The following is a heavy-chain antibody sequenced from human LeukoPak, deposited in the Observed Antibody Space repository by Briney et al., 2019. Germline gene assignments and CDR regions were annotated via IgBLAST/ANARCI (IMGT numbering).Heavy chain of an antibody. V-gene: IGHV3-7*01. CDR1: GFTFSSYA. D-gene: IGHD1-26*01. J-gene: IGHJ4*02. CDR3: ARGRGDF. CDR2: IKQDGSEK. Sequence: GGSLRLSCAASGFTFSSYAMSWVRQAPGKGLEWVANIKQDGSEKYYGDSVKGRFTISRDNANNSLYLQMNSLRADDTAVYYCARGRGDFWGQGTLVTVSS.